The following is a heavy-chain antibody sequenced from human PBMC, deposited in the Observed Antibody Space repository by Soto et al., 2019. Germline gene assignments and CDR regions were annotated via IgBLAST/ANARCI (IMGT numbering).Heavy chain of an antibody. D-gene: IGHD2-2*01. CDR3: AKDGVPAAPFDY. CDR1: GFTFSSYG. J-gene: IGHJ4*02. CDR2: ISYDGSNK. Sequence: QVQLVESGGGVVQPGRSLRLSCAASGFTFSSYGMHRVRQAPGKGLEWVAVISYDGSNKYYADSVKGRFTISRDNFKNTLYLQMNSLRAEDTAVYYCAKDGVPAAPFDYWGQGTLVTVSS. V-gene: IGHV3-30*18.